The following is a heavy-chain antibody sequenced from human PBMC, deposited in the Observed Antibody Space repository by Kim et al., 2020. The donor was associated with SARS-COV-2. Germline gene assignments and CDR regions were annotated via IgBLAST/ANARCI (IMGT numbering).Heavy chain of an antibody. D-gene: IGHD3-3*01. CDR3: TNGGVDTNYHYFDY. V-gene: IGHV3-23*01. CDR1: GFAFSNYA. J-gene: IGHJ4*02. Sequence: GGSLRLSCAASGFAFSNYAMSWVRQAPGKGLEWVSAMSGMSGRGGTTYYADSVKGRFTVSRDNSKNTRYLQMNTLGAEDTAIYYCTNGGVDTNYHYFDYWGQGTLVTVSS. CDR2: MSGMSGRGGTT.